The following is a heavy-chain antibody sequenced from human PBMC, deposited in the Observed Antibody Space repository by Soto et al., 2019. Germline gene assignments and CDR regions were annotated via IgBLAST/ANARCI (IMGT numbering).Heavy chain of an antibody. J-gene: IGHJ4*02. V-gene: IGHV1-2*02. CDR1: GHYFSGYY. CDR2: INLNSGGT. Sequence: QVQLVQSGAEVKKTGASVKVSCEAPGHYFSGYYMYWVRQAPGHGLEWMGWINLNSGGTNYAQKLQGSVTMTRDTSITTGYMDLRGLTSDDTAVYYCASAPPYYGISGYLEVWGLGTLVTVSS. CDR3: ASAPPYYGISGYLEV. D-gene: IGHD3-22*01.